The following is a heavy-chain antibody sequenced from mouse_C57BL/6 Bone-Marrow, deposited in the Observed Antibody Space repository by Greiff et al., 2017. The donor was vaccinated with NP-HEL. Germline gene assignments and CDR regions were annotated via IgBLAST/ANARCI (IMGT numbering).Heavy chain of an antibody. V-gene: IGHV1-64*01. CDR1: GYTFTSYW. J-gene: IGHJ3*01. Sequence: QVQLQQPGAELVKPGASVKLSCKASGYTFTSYWMHWVKQRPGQGLEWIGMIHPNSGSTNYNEKFKSKATLTVDKSSSTAYMQLSSLTSEDSAVYYCARGSKRTWFAYWGQGTLVTVSA. D-gene: IGHD2-5*01. CDR3: ARGSKRTWFAY. CDR2: IHPNSGST.